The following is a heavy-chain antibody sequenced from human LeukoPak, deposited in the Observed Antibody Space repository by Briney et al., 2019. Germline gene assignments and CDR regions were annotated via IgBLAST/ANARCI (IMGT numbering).Heavy chain of an antibody. CDR2: ISWNGFSI. V-gene: IGHV3-9*01. CDR3: AKRGSGSPAFDI. D-gene: IGHD3-10*01. Sequence: PGGSLRLSCAASGFRFDDYAMFWVRQPPGKGLEWVSVISWNGFSIGYVDSVKGRFTISRDNAKNSLYLQMNSLRVEDTALYYCAKRGSGSPAFDIWGQGTVVTVSS. CDR1: GFRFDDYA. J-gene: IGHJ3*02.